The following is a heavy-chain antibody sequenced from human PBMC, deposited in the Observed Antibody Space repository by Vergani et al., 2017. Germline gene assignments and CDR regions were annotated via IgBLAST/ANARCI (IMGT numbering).Heavy chain of an antibody. J-gene: IGHJ6*02. Sequence: EVQLLESGGGLVQPGGSLRLSCAASGFTFSSYAMSWVRQAPGKGLEWVSAISGSGGSTYYADSVKGRFTISRDNSKNTLYLQMNSLRAEDTAVYYCAKVGYXDSSGYYDYYYYYGMDVWGQGTTVTVSS. CDR2: ISGSGGST. V-gene: IGHV3-23*01. CDR1: GFTFSSYA. D-gene: IGHD3-22*01. CDR3: AKVGYXDSSGYYDYYYYYGMDV.